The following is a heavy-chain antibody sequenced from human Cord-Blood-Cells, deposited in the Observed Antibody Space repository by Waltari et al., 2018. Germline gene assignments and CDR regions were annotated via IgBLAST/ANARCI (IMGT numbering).Heavy chain of an antibody. CDR3: ARGALGYCSGGSCYSGAFDI. CDR1: GFTFSSYW. J-gene: IGHJ3*02. CDR2: KKQDGSEK. Sequence: EVQLVESGGGLVQPGGSLRLSCAASGFTFSSYWMSWFRQAPGKGLEWVANKKQDGSEKYYVDSVKGRFTISRDNAKNSLYLQMNSLRAEDTAVYYCARGALGYCSGGSCYSGAFDIWGQGTMVTVSS. V-gene: IGHV3-7*01. D-gene: IGHD2-15*01.